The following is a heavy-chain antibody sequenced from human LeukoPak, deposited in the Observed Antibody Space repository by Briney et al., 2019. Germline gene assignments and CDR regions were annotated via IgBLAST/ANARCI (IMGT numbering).Heavy chain of an antibody. J-gene: IGHJ3*02. CDR2: ISSSGSTI. V-gene: IGHV3-48*04. CDR3: ARDSRIAAAEGFDI. Sequence: PGRSLRLSCAASGFTFSSYGMHWVRQAPGKGLEWVSYISSSGSTIYYADSVKGRFTISRDNAKNSLYLQMNSLRAEDTAVYYCARDSRIAAAEGFDIWGQGTMVTVSS. CDR1: GFTFSSYG. D-gene: IGHD6-13*01.